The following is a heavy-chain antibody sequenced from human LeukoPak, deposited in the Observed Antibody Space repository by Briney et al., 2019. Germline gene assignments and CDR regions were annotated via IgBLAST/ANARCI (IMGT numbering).Heavy chain of an antibody. Sequence: SETLSLTCTVSGGSISTYYWSWIRQPPGKGLEWIGYIYYSGSTSYNPSLKSRVTMSVDTSENQVSLKLTSVTAADTAVYYCATARVKLPSSPFDYWGQGALVTVSS. D-gene: IGHD3-10*01. CDR3: ATARVKLPSSPFDY. J-gene: IGHJ4*02. V-gene: IGHV4-59*01. CDR1: GGSISTYY. CDR2: IYYSGST.